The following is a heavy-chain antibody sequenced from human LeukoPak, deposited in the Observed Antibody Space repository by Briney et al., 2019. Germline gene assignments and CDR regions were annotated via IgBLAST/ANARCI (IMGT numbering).Heavy chain of an antibody. CDR3: AKAGGLILTARSWNYFDY. CDR1: GFTFNNYA. D-gene: IGHD3-9*01. Sequence: GGSLRLSCAASGFTFNNYAMSWVRQAPGKGLEWVSAISGSGGSTYYADSVKGRFTISRDNSKNTLYLQMNSLRAEDTAVYYCAKAGGLILTARSWNYFDYWGQGTLVTVSS. J-gene: IGHJ4*02. V-gene: IGHV3-23*01. CDR2: ISGSGGST.